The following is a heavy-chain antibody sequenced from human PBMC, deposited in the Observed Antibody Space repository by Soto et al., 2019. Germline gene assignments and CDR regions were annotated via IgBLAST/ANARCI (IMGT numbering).Heavy chain of an antibody. J-gene: IGHJ4*02. D-gene: IGHD3-22*01. V-gene: IGHV4-4*09. Sequence: QVQLQESGPGLVRPSETLSLTCSVSGDSMNSEYWTWIRQTPGKGLEWIGYIFPTGTTNYNPSLKSRVIISVDRSKNQFSLDLFSVTAADTAIYYCARCMGYDDSGRFDPTFDRGGQGTRVTVSS. CDR3: ARCMGYDDSGRFDPTFDR. CDR2: IFPTGTT. CDR1: GDSMNSEY.